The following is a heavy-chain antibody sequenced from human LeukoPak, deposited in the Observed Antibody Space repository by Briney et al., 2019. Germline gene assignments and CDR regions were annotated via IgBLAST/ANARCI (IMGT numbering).Heavy chain of an antibody. J-gene: IGHJ6*02. CDR3: ARAGAVAGSTRAYGMDV. CDR2: INSDGSST. D-gene: IGHD6-19*01. CDR1: GFTFSSYW. V-gene: IGHV3-74*01. Sequence: GGSLRLSCAASGFTFSSYWMHWVRQAPGKGPVWVSRINSDGSSTSYADSVKGRFTISRDNAKNTLYLQVNSLRAEDTAVYYCARAGAVAGSTRAYGMDVWGQGTTVTVSS.